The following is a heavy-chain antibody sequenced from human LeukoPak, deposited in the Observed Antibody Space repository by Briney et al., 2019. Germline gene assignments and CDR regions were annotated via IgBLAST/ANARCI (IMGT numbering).Heavy chain of an antibody. V-gene: IGHV1-18*01. CDR1: GYTFTSYG. D-gene: IGHD6-19*01. Sequence: ASVKVSCKASGYTFTSYGISWVRQAPGQGLEWRGWISAYNGNTNYAQKLQGRVTMTTDTSTSTAYMELRSLRSDDTAVYYCARVFLVQQWLESFGLDYWGQGTLVTVSS. J-gene: IGHJ4*02. CDR3: ARVFLVQQWLESFGLDY. CDR2: ISAYNGNT.